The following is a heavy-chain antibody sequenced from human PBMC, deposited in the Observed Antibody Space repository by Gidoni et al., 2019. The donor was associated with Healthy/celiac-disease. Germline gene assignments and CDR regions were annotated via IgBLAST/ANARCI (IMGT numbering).Heavy chain of an antibody. J-gene: IGHJ6*03. CDR3: ATPAATVYCSSTSCSDYYFYYMDV. D-gene: IGHD2-2*01. V-gene: IGHV1-69*01. CDR1: GGTFSSYP. Sequence: QVQLVQSGGEVKKPGASVMVSCKGSGGTFSSYPRRRLRQAPGQWLGWMGGIIPIFCTANYAPKFQGRVTITAAESTSSAYMYLSSLCAAYTAVYSCATPAATVYCSSTSCSDYYFYYMDVWGKGTTVTVSS. CDR2: IIPIFCTA.